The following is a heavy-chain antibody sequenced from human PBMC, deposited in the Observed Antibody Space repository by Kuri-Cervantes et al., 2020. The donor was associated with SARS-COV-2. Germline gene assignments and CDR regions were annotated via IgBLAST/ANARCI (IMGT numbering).Heavy chain of an antibody. CDR1: GFTFDDYG. CDR2: ISSSSSYI. D-gene: IGHD3-22*01. V-gene: IGHV3-21*01. CDR3: ARDRDSSGYYPRGPYDY. Sequence: GESLKISCAASGFTFDDYGMSWVRQAPGKGLEWVSSISSSSSYIYYADSVKGRFTISRDNAKNSLYLQMNSLRAEDTAVYYCARDRDSSGYYPRGPYDYWGQGTLVTVSS. J-gene: IGHJ4*02.